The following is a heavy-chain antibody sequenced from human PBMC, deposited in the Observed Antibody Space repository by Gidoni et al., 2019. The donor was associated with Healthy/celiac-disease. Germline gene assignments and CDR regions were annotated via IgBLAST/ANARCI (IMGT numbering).Heavy chain of an antibody. CDR3: ARATSVGFLAWSNHYGMDV. CDR1: GGTFSSYA. Sequence: QVKRVQSGAEGKKPGSSVKVSCKDSGGTFSSYAISWVRQAPGQGLEWMGGIIHIFGTENYAQKFQGRVTITADESTSTAYMELSSLRSEDTAVYYCARATSVGFLAWSNHYGMDVWGQGTTVTVSS. CDR2: IIHIFGTE. D-gene: IGHD3-3*02. J-gene: IGHJ6*02. V-gene: IGHV1-69*01.